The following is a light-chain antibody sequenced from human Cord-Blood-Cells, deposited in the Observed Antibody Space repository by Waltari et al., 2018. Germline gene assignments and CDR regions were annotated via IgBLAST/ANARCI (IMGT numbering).Light chain of an antibody. V-gene: IGLV2-23*01. CDR2: EGS. Sequence: QSALTQPASVSGSPGQSITISCTGTSSDVGSYNLVSGYQQHPGKAPKLMIYEGSKRPSGVSNRFSGSKSGNTASLTISWLQAEDEADYYCCSYAGSSTLVFGGGTKLTVL. CDR1: SSDVGSYNL. CDR3: CSYAGSSTLV. J-gene: IGLJ2*01.